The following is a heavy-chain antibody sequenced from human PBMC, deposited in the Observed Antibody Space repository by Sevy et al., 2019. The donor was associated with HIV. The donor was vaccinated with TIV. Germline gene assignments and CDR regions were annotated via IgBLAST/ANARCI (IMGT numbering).Heavy chain of an antibody. Sequence: ASVKVSCKASGGTFSSYAISWVRQAPGQGLEWMGGIIPILGIANYAQKFQGRVTITADKSTSTAYMELSSLISEDTAMYYCAREATMIVVVPPGAARRNAFDIWGQGTMVTVSS. J-gene: IGHJ3*02. CDR1: GGTFSSYA. V-gene: IGHV1-69*10. D-gene: IGHD3-22*01. CDR2: IIPILGIA. CDR3: AREATMIVVVPPGAARRNAFDI.